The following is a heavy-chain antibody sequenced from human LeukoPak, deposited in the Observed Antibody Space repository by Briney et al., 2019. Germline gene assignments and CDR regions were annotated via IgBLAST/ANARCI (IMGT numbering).Heavy chain of an antibody. J-gene: IGHJ4*02. CDR3: AREGCSSTSCYHSLQSPYYFDY. V-gene: IGHV1-2*06. CDR1: GYTFTGYY. CDR2: INPKSGGI. Sequence: ASVKVSCKASGYTFTGYYIHWVRQAPGQGLEWMGRINPKSGGINYAQKFQGRVTMTRDTSISTVYMELSSLRSEDTAVYYCAREGCSSTSCYHSLQSPYYFDYWGQGTLVTVSS. D-gene: IGHD2-2*01.